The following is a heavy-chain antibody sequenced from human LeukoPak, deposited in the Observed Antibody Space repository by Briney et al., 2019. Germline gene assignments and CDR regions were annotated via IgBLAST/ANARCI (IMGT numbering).Heavy chain of an antibody. CDR3: ARMYSSGWYASGAWFDP. J-gene: IGHJ5*02. V-gene: IGHV4-39*07. CDR2: IDYSGST. D-gene: IGHD6-19*01. CDR1: APSISSSSNY. Sequence: THTLSPTRTVSAPSISSSSNYSGWIRQPPGNGLEWIGSIDYSGSTYYNPSLKSRVTISIDTSKNQFSLRLSSVTAADTAVYYCARMYSSGWYASGAWFDPWGRGTLVTVSS.